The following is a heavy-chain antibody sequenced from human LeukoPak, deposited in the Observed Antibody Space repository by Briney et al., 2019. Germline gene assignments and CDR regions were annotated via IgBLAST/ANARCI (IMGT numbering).Heavy chain of an antibody. Sequence: KSLPISSKASGYSFTNYWSYGVRRMPGKGLGWMGRIDPSDSYPNYSPSFQSHVTISVDKSISTAYLQWSSLKASDTAMYYCARHPEQSSGYWGQGTLVTVSS. CDR3: ARHPEQSSGY. CDR1: GYSFTNYW. V-gene: IGHV5-10-1*01. D-gene: IGHD6-19*01. J-gene: IGHJ4*02. CDR2: IDPSDSYP.